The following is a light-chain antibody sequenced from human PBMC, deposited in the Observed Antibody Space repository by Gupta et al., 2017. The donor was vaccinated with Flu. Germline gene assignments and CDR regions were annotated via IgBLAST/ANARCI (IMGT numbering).Light chain of an antibody. V-gene: IGLV2-11*01. CDR2: DVS. J-gene: IGLJ1*01. CDR3: CSYAGSYTFGA. Sequence: QSALTQPRPVSGSPGQSVTISCTGTSSDVGGYNYVSWYQQHPGKAPKLMIYDVSKRPSGVPDRFSGSKSGNTASLTISGLQAEDEADYYCCSYAGSYTFGAFGTGTKVTVL. CDR1: SSDVGGYNY.